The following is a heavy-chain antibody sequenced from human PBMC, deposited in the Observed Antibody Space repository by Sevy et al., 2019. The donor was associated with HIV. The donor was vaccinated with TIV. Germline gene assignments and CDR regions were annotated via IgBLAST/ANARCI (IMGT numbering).Heavy chain of an antibody. CDR2: ISWNSGSI. Sequence: GGSLRLSCAASGFTFDDYAMHWVRQAPGKGVEWVSGISWNSGSIGYADSVKGRFTISRDNAKNSLYLQMNSLRAEDTALYYCAKDMKYSSSSPFDYWGQGTLVTVSS. D-gene: IGHD6-6*01. CDR1: GFTFDDYA. V-gene: IGHV3-9*01. J-gene: IGHJ4*02. CDR3: AKDMKYSSSSPFDY.